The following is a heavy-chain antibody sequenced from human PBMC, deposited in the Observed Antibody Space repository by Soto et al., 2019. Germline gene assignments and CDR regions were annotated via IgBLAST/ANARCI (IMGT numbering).Heavy chain of an antibody. CDR3: ARHSSDWHFDY. CDR2: ISYSGST. CDR1: GGSISSYY. V-gene: IGHV4-59*08. Sequence: PSETLSLTCTVSGGSISSYYWSWIRQPPGKGLEWIGYISYSGSTNYYPSLKSRVTISVDTSKNQFSLKLSSLTAADTAVYYCARHSSDWHFDYWGQGTLVTSPQ. D-gene: IGHD6-19*01. J-gene: IGHJ4*02.